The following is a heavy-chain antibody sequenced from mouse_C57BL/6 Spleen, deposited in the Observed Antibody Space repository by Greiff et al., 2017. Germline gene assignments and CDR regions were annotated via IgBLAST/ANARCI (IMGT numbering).Heavy chain of an antibody. CDR1: GYTFTDYY. V-gene: IGHV1-26*01. Sequence: VQLQQSGPELVKPGASVKISCKASGYTFTDYYMNWVKQSHGKSLEWIGDINPNNGGTSYNQKFKGKATLTVDKSSSTAYMELSSLTSEDSAVYYCARGITTVVQGYFDVWGTGTTVTVST. CDR2: INPNNGGT. D-gene: IGHD1-1*01. CDR3: ARGITTVVQGYFDV. J-gene: IGHJ1*03.